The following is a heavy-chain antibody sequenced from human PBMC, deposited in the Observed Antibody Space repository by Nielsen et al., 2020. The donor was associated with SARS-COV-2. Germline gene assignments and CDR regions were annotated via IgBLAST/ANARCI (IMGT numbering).Heavy chain of an antibody. D-gene: IGHD3-10*01. CDR3: ARHLVLLWFGELSTFDY. CDR2: VYYSGST. Sequence: SETLSLTCTVSGGSIGSRTYYWGWIRQPPGKGLEWIGSVYYSGSTYYNPSLKSRVTISVDTSKNQFSLKLSSVTAADTAVYYCARHLVLLWFGELSTFDYWGQGTLVTVSS. J-gene: IGHJ4*02. CDR1: GGSIGSRTYY. V-gene: IGHV4-39*01.